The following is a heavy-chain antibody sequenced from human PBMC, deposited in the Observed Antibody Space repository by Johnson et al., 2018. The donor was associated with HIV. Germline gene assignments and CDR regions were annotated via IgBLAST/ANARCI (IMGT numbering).Heavy chain of an antibody. V-gene: IGHV3-13*01. Sequence: VQLVESGGGLVQPGGSLRLSCAASKFTFSNYAIHWVRQATGKGLEWDSTIGTDGGTYYEASVEGRFTISRDNYTNTLYLQMNSLRDEDTALYYCERVLIVVVEAAEIDGFDSWGQGTMVTVSS. J-gene: IGHJ3*02. D-gene: IGHD2-15*01. CDR2: IGTDGGT. CDR3: ERVLIVVVEAAEIDGFDS. CDR1: KFTFSNYA.